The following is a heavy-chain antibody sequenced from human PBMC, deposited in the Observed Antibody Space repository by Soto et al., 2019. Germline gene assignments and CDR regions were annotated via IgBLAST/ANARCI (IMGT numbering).Heavy chain of an antibody. D-gene: IGHD3-10*01. V-gene: IGHV5-51*01. Sequence: GESLKISCKGSGYSFTSYWIGWVRQMPGKGLEWMGIIYPGDSDTRYSPSFQGHVTISADKSISTAYLQWSSLKASDTAMYYCATLLWFGDKNYEFYHHCGQGTLFTVSA. CDR2: IYPGDSDT. CDR3: ATLLWFGDKNYEFYHH. CDR1: GYSFTSYW. J-gene: IGHJ1*01.